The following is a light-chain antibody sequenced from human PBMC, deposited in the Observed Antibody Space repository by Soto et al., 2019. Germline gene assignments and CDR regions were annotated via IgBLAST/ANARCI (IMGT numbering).Light chain of an antibody. J-gene: IGKJ1*01. CDR2: DAS. CDR1: QSISSW. Sequence: DIQMTQSPATLSASVGERVTITCRASQSISSWLAWYQQKPGKAPKLLIYDASSLASGVPSRFSGSGSGTDFTLTIRSLQPDDFATYYCHQYSSCSWTFGEGTKVEIK. CDR3: HQYSSCSWT. V-gene: IGKV1-5*01.